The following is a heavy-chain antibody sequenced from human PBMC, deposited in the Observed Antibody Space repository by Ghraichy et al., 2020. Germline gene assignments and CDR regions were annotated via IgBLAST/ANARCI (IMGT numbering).Heavy chain of an antibody. CDR3: ARGAASASHYFDY. CDR2: IYPSGTP. V-gene: IGHV4-4*07. CDR1: GGSFSSYY. Sequence: GSLSLTCTVSGGSFSSYYWSWIRQPAGKGLEWIGRIYPSGTPNYNPSLRSRLTMSVDTSKNQSSLNVRSVTAADTAVYYCARGAASASHYFDYWGQGTLVTVSS. J-gene: IGHJ4*02. D-gene: IGHD1-26*01.